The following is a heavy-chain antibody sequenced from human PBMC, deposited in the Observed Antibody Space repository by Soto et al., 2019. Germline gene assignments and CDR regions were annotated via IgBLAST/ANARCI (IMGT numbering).Heavy chain of an antibody. CDR1: GYTFTNYW. CDR2: IYPGDSDT. V-gene: IGHV5-51*01. J-gene: IGHJ6*02. CDR3: AASIFYYGMDV. Sequence: GEYLKISCKGSGYTFTNYWIGWVRQMPGKGLEWMGIIYPGDSDTKYNPSFQGQVTISAHKSITTTYLQWSSLKASDTAIYYCAASIFYYGMDVWGQVTTVTVSS.